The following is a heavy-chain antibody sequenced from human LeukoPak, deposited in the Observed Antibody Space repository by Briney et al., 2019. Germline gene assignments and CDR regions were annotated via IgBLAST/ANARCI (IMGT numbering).Heavy chain of an antibody. D-gene: IGHD2-21*02. CDR2: MNPNSGNT. V-gene: IGHV1-8*01. Sequence: GASVKVSCKASGYTFTSYDISWVRQATGQGLEWMGWMNPNSGNTGYAQKFQGRVTMTRNTSINTAYMELSSLRSEDTAVYYCARGSLYCGGDCYHDIWGQGTMVTVSS. J-gene: IGHJ3*02. CDR1: GYTFTSYD. CDR3: ARGSLYCGGDCYHDI.